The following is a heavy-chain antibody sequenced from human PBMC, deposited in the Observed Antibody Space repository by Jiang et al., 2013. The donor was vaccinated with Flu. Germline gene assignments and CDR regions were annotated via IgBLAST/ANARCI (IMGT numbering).Heavy chain of an antibody. CDR1: GYTFTSYY. J-gene: IGHJ3*01. CDR2: INPSGGST. Sequence: QSGAEVKKPGASVKVSCKASGYTFTSYYMHWVRQAPGQGLEWMGIINPSGGSTSYAQKFQGRVATTRDTSTSTVYMELSSLRSEDTAVYYCARALFGVASDAFDLGPRDNGHHLF. D-gene: IGHD3-3*01. V-gene: IGHV1-46*01. CDR3: ARALFGVASDAFD.